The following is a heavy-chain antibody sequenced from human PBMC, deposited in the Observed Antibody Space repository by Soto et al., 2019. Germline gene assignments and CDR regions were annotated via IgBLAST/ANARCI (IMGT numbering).Heavy chain of an antibody. CDR1: GYTFTIYG. V-gene: IGHV1-18*01. Sequence: ASVKVSCKASGYTFTIYGISWVRQAPGQGLEWMGWISAYNGNTNYAQKLQGRVTMTTDTSTSTAYMELRSLRAEDTAVYYCARVTGTRYYFDYWGQGTLVTVSS. J-gene: IGHJ4*02. D-gene: IGHD1-20*01. CDR2: ISAYNGNT. CDR3: ARVTGTRYYFDY.